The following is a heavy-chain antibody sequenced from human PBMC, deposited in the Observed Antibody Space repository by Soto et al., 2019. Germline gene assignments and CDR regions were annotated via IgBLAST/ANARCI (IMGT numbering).Heavy chain of an antibody. V-gene: IGHV3-21*01. Sequence: GGSLRLSGAASGFTFSSYSMNWVRQAPGRGRGWVSSISSGSGYIYYGDSGKRRLAIPRVYAKNSLYLQMNRLRAGDTAVYDCARDVYSSIWYWLDPWGQRTLVTVSS. CDR1: GFTFSSYS. J-gene: IGHJ5*02. D-gene: IGHD6-13*01. CDR2: ISSGSGYI. CDR3: ARDVYSSIWYWLDP.